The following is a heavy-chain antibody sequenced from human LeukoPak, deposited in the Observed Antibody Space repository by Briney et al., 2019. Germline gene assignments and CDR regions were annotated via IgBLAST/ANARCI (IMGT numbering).Heavy chain of an antibody. D-gene: IGHD3-22*01. V-gene: IGHV3-23*01. CDR3: AKDGGTVDYYDSSGYPFQH. Sequence: TGGSLRLSCAASGFTFSSYAMSWVRQALGKGLEWVSAISGSGGSTYYADSVKGRFTISRDNSKNTLYLQMNSLRAEDTAVYYCAKDGGTVDYYDSSGYPFQHWGQGTLVTVSS. J-gene: IGHJ1*01. CDR2: ISGSGGST. CDR1: GFTFSSYA.